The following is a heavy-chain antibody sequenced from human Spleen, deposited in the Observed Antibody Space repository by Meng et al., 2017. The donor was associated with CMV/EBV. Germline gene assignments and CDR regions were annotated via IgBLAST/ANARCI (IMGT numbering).Heavy chain of an antibody. CDR1: GGSISSDNYY. Sequence: SETLSLTCSVSGGSISSDNYYWGWIRQPPGKGLEWIGEINHSGSTNYNPSLKSRVTISVDTSKNQFSLKLSSVTAADTAVYYCASLIGGAAGTGDYWGQGTLVTVSS. D-gene: IGHD6-13*01. J-gene: IGHJ4*02. V-gene: IGHV4-39*07. CDR2: INHSGST. CDR3: ASLIGGAAGTGDY.